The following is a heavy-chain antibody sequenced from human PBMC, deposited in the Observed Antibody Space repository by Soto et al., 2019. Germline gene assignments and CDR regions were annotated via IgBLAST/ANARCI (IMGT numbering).Heavy chain of an antibody. CDR3: ARSTRGAPAANTRIKWFDP. CDR2: IYYSGST. D-gene: IGHD2-2*01. CDR1: GGSISSYY. J-gene: IGHJ5*02. V-gene: IGHV4-59*08. Sequence: SETLSLTCTVSGGSISSYYWSWIRQPPGKGLEWIGYIYYSGSTNYNPSLKSRVTISVDTSKNQFSLKLGSVTAADTAAYYCARSTRGAPAANTRIKWFDPWGQGTLVTVSS.